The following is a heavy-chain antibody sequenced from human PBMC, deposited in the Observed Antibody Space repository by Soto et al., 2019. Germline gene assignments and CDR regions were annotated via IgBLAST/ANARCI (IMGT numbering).Heavy chain of an antibody. J-gene: IGHJ4*02. V-gene: IGHV3-23*01. Sequence: EVQLLESGGGLVQPGGSLRLSCAASGLTFSSYVMTWVRQAPGKGLEWVSTINGGGDSTYYTDSVKGRFTISRDNSENTLFLQMNSLRAEDTAVYYCANPRGGDDSSGWWVFRYWGQGTLVTVSS. CDR1: GLTFSSYV. CDR2: INGGGDST. D-gene: IGHD6-19*01. CDR3: ANPRGGDDSSGWWVFRY.